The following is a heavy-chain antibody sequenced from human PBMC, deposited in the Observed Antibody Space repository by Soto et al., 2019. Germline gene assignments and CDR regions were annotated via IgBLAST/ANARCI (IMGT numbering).Heavy chain of an antibody. CDR2: LDAGGGAS. J-gene: IGHJ4*02. V-gene: IGHV3-23*01. Sequence: EVQLLESGGDLVQPGGSLRLSCAASGFTFTTYAMCWVRQAPGKGLEWVSSLDAGGGASYYADSVKGRFTISRDNSESTLYLQMNSLRAEDTAVYYCAKRLTADFDYWGQGTLVTVSS. D-gene: IGHD2-2*01. CDR1: GFTFTTYA. CDR3: AKRLTADFDY.